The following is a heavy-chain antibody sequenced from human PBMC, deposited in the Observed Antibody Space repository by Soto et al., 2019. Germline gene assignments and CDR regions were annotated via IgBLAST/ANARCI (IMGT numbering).Heavy chain of an antibody. V-gene: IGHV4-59*01. CDR1: GGSISSYY. CDR2: IYYSGST. Sequence: SETLSLTCTVSGGSISSYYWSWIRQPPGKGLEWIGYIYYSGSTNYNPSLKSRVTISVDTSKNQFSLKLSSVTAADTAVYYCARAPPGYSSGWSSSYFDYWGQGTLVTVSS. D-gene: IGHD6-19*01. CDR3: ARAPPGYSSGWSSSYFDY. J-gene: IGHJ4*02.